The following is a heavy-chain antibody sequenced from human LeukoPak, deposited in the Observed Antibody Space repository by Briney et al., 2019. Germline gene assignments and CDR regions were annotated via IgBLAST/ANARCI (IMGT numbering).Heavy chain of an antibody. CDR3: AREVGGAYYYDSSGYYYFDY. Sequence: SVKVSCXASGGTFSSYAISWVRQAPGQGLGWMGRIIPIFGTANYAQKFQGRVTITTDESTSTAYMELSSLRSEDTAVYYCAREVGGAYYYDSSGYYYFDYWGQGTLVTVSS. CDR2: IIPIFGTA. CDR1: GGTFSSYA. V-gene: IGHV1-69*05. D-gene: IGHD3-22*01. J-gene: IGHJ4*02.